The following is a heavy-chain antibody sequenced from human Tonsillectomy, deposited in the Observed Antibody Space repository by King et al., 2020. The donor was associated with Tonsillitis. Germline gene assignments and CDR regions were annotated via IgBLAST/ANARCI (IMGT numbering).Heavy chain of an antibody. D-gene: IGHD3-10*01. J-gene: IGHJ4*02. CDR1: GYTFTSYY. CDR3: ARDGGYYGSGSYDY. Sequence: VQLVESGAEVKKPGASVKVSCMAIGYTFTSYYVHWVRQAPGQGLEWMGIINPSGDSTTYAQKFQGRVTMTRDTSTSTVYMELSSLRSEDTAVYYCARDGGYYGSGSYDYWGQGTLVTVSS. V-gene: IGHV1-46*01. CDR2: INPSGDST.